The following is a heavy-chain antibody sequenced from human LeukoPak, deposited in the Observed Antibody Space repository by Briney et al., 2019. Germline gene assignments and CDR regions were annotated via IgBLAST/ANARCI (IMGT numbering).Heavy chain of an antibody. V-gene: IGHV3-30*02. J-gene: IGHJ6*03. CDR1: GFTFSSYA. CDR2: IRYDGSNK. Sequence: GGSLRLSCAASGFTFSSYAMHWVRQAPGKGLEWVAFIRYDGSNKYYADSVKGRFTISRDNSKNTLYLRMNSLRAEDTAVYYCAKEGTSGYSSSWYGRDYYYYYMDVWGKGTTVTVSS. CDR3: AKEGTSGYSSSWYGRDYYYYYMDV. D-gene: IGHD6-13*01.